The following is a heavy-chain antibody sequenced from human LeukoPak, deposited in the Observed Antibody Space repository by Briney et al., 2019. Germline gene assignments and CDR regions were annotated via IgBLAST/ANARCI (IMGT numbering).Heavy chain of an antibody. J-gene: IGHJ5*02. V-gene: IGHV1-2*02. D-gene: IGHD3-22*01. Sequence: ASVKVSCKASEYTFTGYYMHWVRQAPGQGLEWMGWINPNSGGTNYAQKFQGRVTMTRDTSISTAYMELSRLRSDDTAVYYCARVRLITYYYDSSGYQPFDPWGQGTLVTVSS. CDR2: INPNSGGT. CDR3: ARVRLITYYYDSSGYQPFDP. CDR1: EYTFTGYY.